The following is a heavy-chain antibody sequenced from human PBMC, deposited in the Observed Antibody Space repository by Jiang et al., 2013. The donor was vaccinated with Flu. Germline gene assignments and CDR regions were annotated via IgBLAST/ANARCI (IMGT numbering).Heavy chain of an antibody. V-gene: IGHV3-7*01. J-gene: IGHJ4*02. CDR2: IKQDGSEE. CDR3: ATYSSSSGEIYY. Sequence: VQLVESGGGLVQPGGSLRLSCAASGFTFSSYWMNWVRQAPGKGLEWVATIKQDGSEEHYVDSVKGRFTISRDNAKNSVYLQMNSLRAEDTAVYYCATYSSSSGEIYYWGRGNPGHRLL. CDR1: GFTFSSYW. D-gene: IGHD6-6*01.